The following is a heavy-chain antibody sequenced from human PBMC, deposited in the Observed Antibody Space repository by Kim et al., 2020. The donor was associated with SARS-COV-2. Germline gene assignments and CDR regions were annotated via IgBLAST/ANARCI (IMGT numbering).Heavy chain of an antibody. CDR3: ARGFSDYDFWSGWVSGSWVDR. CDR1: GYTFTGYD. D-gene: IGHD3-3*01. V-gene: IGHV1-2*02. CDR2: INPNSGDT. Sequence: ASVKVSCKASGYTFTGYDMHWVRQAPGQGLEWMGWINPNSGDTNYAQKFQGRVTMTRDTSISTAYMELSRLRSDDTAVYYCARGFSDYDFWSGWVSGSWVDRRGQGTLVTVSS. J-gene: IGHJ5*01.